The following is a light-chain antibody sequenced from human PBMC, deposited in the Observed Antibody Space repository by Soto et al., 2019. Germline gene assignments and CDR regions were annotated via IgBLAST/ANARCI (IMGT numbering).Light chain of an antibody. CDR2: DAS. CDR1: QTITRW. V-gene: IGKV1-5*01. CDR3: QHYFNWPYT. J-gene: IGKJ5*01. Sequence: DIQMTQSPSTLSASVGDRVTITCRASQTITRWMAWYQQKPGKAPKLLIYDASTLESGVPSRFSGSRSGTEFTLTISNLQSEDFALYYCQHYFNWPYTFGQGTRLEIK.